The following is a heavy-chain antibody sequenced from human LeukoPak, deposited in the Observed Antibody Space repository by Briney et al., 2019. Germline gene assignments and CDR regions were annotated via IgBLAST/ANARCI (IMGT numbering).Heavy chain of an antibody. J-gene: IGHJ4*02. CDR2: INHSGST. CDR3: ARADLGYFEDY. CDR1: GGSINNTLYY. D-gene: IGHD3-22*01. V-gene: IGHV4-39*07. Sequence: SETLSLTCTVSGGSINNTLYYWGWIRQPPGKGLEWIGEINHSGSTNYNPSLKSRVTISVNTSKNQVSLKLTSVTAADTAVYYCARADLGYFEDYWGQGTLVTVSS.